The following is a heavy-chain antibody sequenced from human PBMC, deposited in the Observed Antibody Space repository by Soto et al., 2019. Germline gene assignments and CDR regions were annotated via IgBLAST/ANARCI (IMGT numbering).Heavy chain of an antibody. Sequence: QLQLQESGPGLVKPSETLSLTCTVSGGSISSSSYYWGWIRQPPGKGLEWIGSIYYSGSTYYNPSLKSRVTISVDTSKNQFSLKLSSVTAADTAVYYCARLYCSGGSCHFDYWGQGTLVTVSS. CDR2: IYYSGST. V-gene: IGHV4-39*01. D-gene: IGHD2-15*01. J-gene: IGHJ4*02. CDR3: ARLYCSGGSCHFDY. CDR1: GGSISSSSYY.